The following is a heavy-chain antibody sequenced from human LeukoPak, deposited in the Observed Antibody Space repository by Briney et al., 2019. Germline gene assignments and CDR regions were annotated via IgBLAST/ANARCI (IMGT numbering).Heavy chain of an antibody. D-gene: IGHD6-13*01. CDR3: ARVQQLVSDY. CDR2: ISAYNGNT. Sequence: ASVKVSRKASRYTFTIYRISWVRQAPGQGLEWMGWISAYNGNTNYAQKLQGRVTMTTDTSTSTAYMELRSLRSDDTAVYYCARVQQLVSDYWGQGTLVTVSS. CDR1: RYTFTIYR. J-gene: IGHJ4*02. V-gene: IGHV1-18*01.